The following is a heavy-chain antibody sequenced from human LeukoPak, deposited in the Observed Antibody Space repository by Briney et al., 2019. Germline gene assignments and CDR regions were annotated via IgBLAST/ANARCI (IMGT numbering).Heavy chain of an antibody. CDR1: GGSISSRSYY. CDR3: ARRTSGSYGSDY. Sequence: SETLSLTCTVSGGSISSRSYYWDWIRQPPGKGLEWIGNIYYSGSTSYNPSLKSRVTISVDTSKNQFSLNLSSVTAADTAVYYCARRTSGSYGSDYWGQGTLVTVSS. V-gene: IGHV4-39*01. D-gene: IGHD1-26*01. J-gene: IGHJ4*02. CDR2: IYYSGST.